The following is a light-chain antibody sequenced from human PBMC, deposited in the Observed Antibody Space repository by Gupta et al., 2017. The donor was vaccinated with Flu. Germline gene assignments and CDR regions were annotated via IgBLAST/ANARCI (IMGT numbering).Light chain of an antibody. CDR1: SGHSTYA. CDR2: VNSDGSH. J-gene: IGLJ3*02. Sequence: QFVVTQSPSASASLGASVKLTCTLSSGHSTYAIAWHQYQPEKGPRYLMKVNSDGSHNKGDGVPDRFSGSSSGAERYLTISSLQSEDEAEYYCQTWGTGIRVFGRGTKLTVL. V-gene: IGLV4-69*02. CDR3: QTWGTGIRV.